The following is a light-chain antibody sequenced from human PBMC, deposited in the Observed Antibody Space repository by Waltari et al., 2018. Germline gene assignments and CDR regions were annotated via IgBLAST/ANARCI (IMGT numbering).Light chain of an antibody. CDR2: ADS. J-gene: IGLJ1*01. Sequence: SFELTQPSSVSVSPGQTASIACSGDHLGSKWTSWYQQKAGQSPVLVIDADSERPSGVPGRFSAARSGDTVTLNISGTQDLDEADYYCQTWDSNIFVFGPGTKVTVL. V-gene: IGLV3-1*01. CDR1: HLGSKW. CDR3: QTWDSNIFV.